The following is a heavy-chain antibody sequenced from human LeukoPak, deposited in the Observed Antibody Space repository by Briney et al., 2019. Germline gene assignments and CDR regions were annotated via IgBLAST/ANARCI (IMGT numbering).Heavy chain of an antibody. Sequence: SETLSLNYTVSGDSIKSDSYYWGWIRQPPGKGLEWIGTIYYSGSTYYNPSLKSRVTISVDTSKNQFSVKLSSVTAADTALYYCARHKEDFHDSSGPNFWYFDLWGRGTLVTVSS. V-gene: IGHV4-39*01. CDR2: IYYSGST. D-gene: IGHD3-22*01. CDR1: GDSIKSDSYY. CDR3: ARHKEDFHDSSGPNFWYFDL. J-gene: IGHJ2*01.